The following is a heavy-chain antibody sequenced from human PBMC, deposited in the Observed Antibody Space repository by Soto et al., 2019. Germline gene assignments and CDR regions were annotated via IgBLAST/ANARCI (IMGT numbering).Heavy chain of an antibody. J-gene: IGHJ3*02. CDR1: GYSFTSYW. CDR3: ARLITYFSSSYAFDI. V-gene: IGHV5-51*01. CDR2: IYPCDSDT. Sequence: PGESLKISCKGSGYSFTSYWIGWVRQMPGKGLEWMGIIYPCDSDTRYSPSFQGQVTISADKSISTAYLQWSSLKASDTAMYYCARLITYFSSSYAFDIWGPGTMVTVSS. D-gene: IGHD6-6*01.